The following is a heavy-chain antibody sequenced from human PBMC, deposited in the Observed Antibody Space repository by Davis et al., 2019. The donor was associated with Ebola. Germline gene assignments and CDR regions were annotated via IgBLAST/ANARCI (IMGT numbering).Heavy chain of an antibody. J-gene: IGHJ4*02. V-gene: IGHV4-34*01. CDR3: GRGERASWMILD. Sequence: PGGSLSPSCAVYRASFSGYFWSWIRRLPGKGLEWVGEVTHSGIINYNPSLKGRITISVDPSKNHFSLNLNSVTAAETAVYYCGRGERASWMILDWGQGSPVIVSS. CDR1: RASFSGYF. CDR2: VTHSGII. D-gene: IGHD3/OR15-3a*01.